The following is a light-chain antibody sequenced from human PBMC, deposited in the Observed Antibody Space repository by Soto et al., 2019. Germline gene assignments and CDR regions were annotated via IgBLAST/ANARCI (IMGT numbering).Light chain of an antibody. CDR1: SSDVGGYNY. J-gene: IGLJ2*01. CDR3: SSYTTSNSFVV. CDR2: EVN. Sequence: QSALTQPASVSGSPGQSITISCTGNSSDVGGYNYVSWYQQHPGKAPKLMIYEVNNRPSGVSNRFSGSKSGNTASLTISGLQAEDEADYYCSSYTTSNSFVVFGGGTKVTVL. V-gene: IGLV2-14*01.